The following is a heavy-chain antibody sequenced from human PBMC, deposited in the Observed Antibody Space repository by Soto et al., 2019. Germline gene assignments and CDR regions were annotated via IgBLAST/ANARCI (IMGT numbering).Heavy chain of an antibody. V-gene: IGHV1-3*01. D-gene: IGHD3-10*01. Sequence: ASVKVSCKASGYTFTSYAMDWVRQAPGQRLEWMGWINAGNGNTKYSQKFQGRVTITRDTSASTAYMELSSLRSEDTAVYYCARGVWFGEYYYYGMDVWGQGTTVTVSS. CDR3: ARGVWFGEYYYYGMDV. J-gene: IGHJ6*02. CDR1: GYTFTSYA. CDR2: INAGNGNT.